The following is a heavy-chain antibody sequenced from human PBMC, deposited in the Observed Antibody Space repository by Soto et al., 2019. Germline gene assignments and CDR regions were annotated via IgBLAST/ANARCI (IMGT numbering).Heavy chain of an antibody. CDR3: ASSRIDWKTDTAMAPIDY. V-gene: IGHV4-30-4*01. CDR1: GGSISSGDYY. D-gene: IGHD5-18*01. J-gene: IGHJ4*02. CDR2: IYYSGST. Sequence: TLSLTCTVSGGSISSGDYYWSWIRQPPGRGLEWIGYIYYSGSTYYNPSLKSRVTISVDTSKNQFSLKLSSVTAADTAVYYCASSRIDWKTDTAMAPIDYWGQGTLVTVSS.